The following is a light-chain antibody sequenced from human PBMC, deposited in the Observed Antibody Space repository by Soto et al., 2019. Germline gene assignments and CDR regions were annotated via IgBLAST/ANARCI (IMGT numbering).Light chain of an antibody. CDR3: QQYGSSPWT. CDR1: QSVSSN. J-gene: IGKJ1*01. V-gene: IGKV3-20*01. Sequence: EIVMTHSPATLSASPCERATLSSRASQSVSSNLAWYQQRPGQAPRLLIYGASSRATGIPDRFSGSGSGTDFTLTISRLEPEDFAVYYCQQYGSSPWTFGQGTKVDIK. CDR2: GAS.